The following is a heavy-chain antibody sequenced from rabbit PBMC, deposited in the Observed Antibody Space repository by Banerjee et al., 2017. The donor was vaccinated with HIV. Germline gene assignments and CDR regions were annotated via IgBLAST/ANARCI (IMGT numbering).Heavy chain of an antibody. Sequence: QEQLEESGGDLVKPEGSLTLTCTASGFDLSSSHYMCWVRQAPGKGLEWIGCINTSSGNTGYASWAKGRFTISKTSSTTVTLQMTSLTAADTATYFCAHYAGSSYSYTRLDLWGPGTLVTVS. J-gene: IGHJ3*01. CDR3: AHYAGSSYSYTRLDL. D-gene: IGHD8-1*01. V-gene: IGHV1S45*01. CDR1: GFDLSSSHY. CDR2: INTSSGNT.